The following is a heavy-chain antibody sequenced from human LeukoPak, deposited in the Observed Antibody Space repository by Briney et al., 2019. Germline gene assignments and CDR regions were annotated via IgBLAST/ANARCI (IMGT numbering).Heavy chain of an antibody. CDR1: SGSVSSGSYY. Sequence: SETLSLTCTVSSGSVSSGSYYWSWIRQPPGKGLEWIGYISYRGSTNYNPSLKSRVTISVDTSKNQFSLKLSSVTAADTAVYYCARVTVAYYDFWSGYYRGADYYYGMDVWGQGTTVTVSS. D-gene: IGHD3-3*01. CDR3: ARVTVAYYDFWSGYYRGADYYYGMDV. J-gene: IGHJ6*02. CDR2: ISYRGST. V-gene: IGHV4-61*01.